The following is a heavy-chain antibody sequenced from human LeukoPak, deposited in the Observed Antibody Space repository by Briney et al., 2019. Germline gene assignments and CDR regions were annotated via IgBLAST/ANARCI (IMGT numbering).Heavy chain of an antibody. CDR1: GVTFDSYW. CDR2: IKQDGSEK. J-gene: IGHJ4*02. CDR3: ARAKSLFDS. V-gene: IGHV3-7*03. Sequence: PGGSLRLSCAASGVTFDSYWMSWVRQAPGKGLEWVADIKQDGSEKYYVDSVKGRFTISRDNAKNSLYLQMNSLRAEDTAVYYCARAKSLFDSWGQGTLVTVSS. D-gene: IGHD3-10*01.